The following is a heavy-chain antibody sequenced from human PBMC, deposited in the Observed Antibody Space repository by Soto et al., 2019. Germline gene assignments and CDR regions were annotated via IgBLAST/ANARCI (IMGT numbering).Heavy chain of an antibody. Sequence: RGSLRLSCAASGFTFSSYAMSWVRQAPGKGLEWVSAISGSGGSTYYADSVKGRFTISRDNSKNTLYLQMNSPRAEDTAVYYCAKPGVFGELLRYFDYWGQGTLVTVSS. J-gene: IGHJ4*02. CDR3: AKPGVFGELLRYFDY. CDR2: ISGSGGST. D-gene: IGHD3-10*02. CDR1: GFTFSSYA. V-gene: IGHV3-23*01.